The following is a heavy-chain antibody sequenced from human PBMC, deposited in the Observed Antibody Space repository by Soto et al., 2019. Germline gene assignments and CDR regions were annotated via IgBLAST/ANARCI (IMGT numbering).Heavy chain of an antibody. J-gene: IGHJ6*03. D-gene: IGHD3-10*01. CDR1: GGSFSGYY. Sequence: SETLSLTCAVYGGSFSGYYWSWIRQPPGKGLEWIGEINHSGSTNYNPSLKSRVTISVDTSKNQFSLKLSSVTAADTAVYYCARRMVRGVIVHYYYYMDVWGKGTTVTVS. CDR2: INHSGST. V-gene: IGHV4-34*01. CDR3: ARRMVRGVIVHYYYYMDV.